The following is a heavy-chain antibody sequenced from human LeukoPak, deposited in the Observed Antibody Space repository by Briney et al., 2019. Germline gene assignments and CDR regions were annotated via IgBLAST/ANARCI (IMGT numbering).Heavy chain of an antibody. D-gene: IGHD3-10*01. CDR1: GDSISSGNYY. Sequence: SETLSLTCTVSGDSISSGNYYWSWIRQPAGKGLEWIGRIWTDGVTSCKPSLKSRVTISVDTSKNQFSLKLSSVTAADTAVYYCARVSLVRGAPDYYFDYWGQGTLVTVSS. CDR2: IWTDGVT. V-gene: IGHV4-61*02. J-gene: IGHJ4*02. CDR3: ARVSLVRGAPDYYFDY.